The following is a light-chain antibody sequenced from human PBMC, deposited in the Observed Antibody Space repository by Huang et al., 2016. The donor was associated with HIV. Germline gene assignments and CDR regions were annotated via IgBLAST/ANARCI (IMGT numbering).Light chain of an antibody. J-gene: IGKJ2*01. CDR1: QSISSW. CDR2: KAS. Sequence: DIQMTQSPSTLSASVGDRLTITCRASQSISSWLAWYQQKPGKAPKVLIYKASSLESGVPSRFSGSGSGTEFTLTISSLQPDDFATYYCQQYNRYSYTFGQGTNLEIK. CDR3: QQYNRYSYT. V-gene: IGKV1-5*03.